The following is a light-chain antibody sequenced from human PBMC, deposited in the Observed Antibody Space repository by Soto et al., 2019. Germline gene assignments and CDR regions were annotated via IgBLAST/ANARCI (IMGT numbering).Light chain of an antibody. CDR3: SSYTSSGTS. CDR1: SSDVGGYDY. V-gene: IGLV2-14*01. Sequence: QSVLTQPASVSGSPGQSITISCTGTSSDVGGYDYVSWYQQHPGKAPKLMIYKVTNRPSGVSNRFSASKSGNTASLTISGLQAEDEDDYYCSSYTSSGTSFGGGTKVTVL. CDR2: KVT. J-gene: IGLJ2*01.